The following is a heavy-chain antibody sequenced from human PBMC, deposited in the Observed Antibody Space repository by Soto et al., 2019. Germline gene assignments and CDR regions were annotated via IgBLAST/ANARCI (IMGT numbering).Heavy chain of an antibody. V-gene: IGHV4-31*03. Sequence: PSDTLSLTCTFSGGSITSPASFWSWIRQLPGKGPEWIAFISDSGTTSYNPSLRSRVTISADTSKSQFSLNLTSVTAADTAVYYCARGGASSKWFAPWGQGTLVTVSS. CDR1: GGSITSPASF. D-gene: IGHD2-15*01. CDR3: ARGGASSKWFAP. J-gene: IGHJ5*02. CDR2: ISDSGTT.